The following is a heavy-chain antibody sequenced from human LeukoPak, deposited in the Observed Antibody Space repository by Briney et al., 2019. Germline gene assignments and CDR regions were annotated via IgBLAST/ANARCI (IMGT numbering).Heavy chain of an antibody. CDR2: INPSGGST. CDR3: ALPLRGYYDSSSPFDP. D-gene: IGHD3-22*01. J-gene: IGHJ5*02. CDR1: GYTFTSYY. V-gene: IGHV1-46*03. Sequence: ASVKVSCKASGYTFTSYYMHWVRQAPGQGLEWMGIINPSGGSTSYAQKFQGRVTMTRDTSTSTVYMELSSLRSEDTAVYYYALPLRGYYDSSSPFDPWGQGTLVTVSS.